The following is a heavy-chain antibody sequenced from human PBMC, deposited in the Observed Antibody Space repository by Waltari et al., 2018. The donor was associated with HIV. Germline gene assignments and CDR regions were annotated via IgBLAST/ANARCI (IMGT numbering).Heavy chain of an antibody. D-gene: IGHD3-16*02. Sequence: EVQLVESGGGLVRPGGSLGLSCAASGFTFSTYNMNWVRQAPGKGREWVASISSSSGDIYYADSVKGRFTVSRDNAKNSLYLQINNLRVEDTAVYYCARDSPRMYRKAFDMWGQGTMVSVSS. J-gene: IGHJ3*02. CDR1: GFTFSTYN. CDR3: ARDSPRMYRKAFDM. CDR2: ISSSSGDI. V-gene: IGHV3-21*06.